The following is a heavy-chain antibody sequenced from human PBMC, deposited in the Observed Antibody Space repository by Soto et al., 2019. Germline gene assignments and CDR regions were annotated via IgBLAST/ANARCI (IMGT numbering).Heavy chain of an antibody. CDR2: IYYSGST. CDR1: GGSISSGGYY. J-gene: IGHJ4*02. V-gene: IGHV4-31*03. CDR3: ARVSGNGKSLMFDY. Sequence: SETLSLTCTVSGGSISSGGYYWSWIRQHPGKGLEWIGYIYYSGSTYYNPSLKSRVTISVDTSKNQFSLRLSSVTAADTAVYYCARVSGNGKSLMFDYWGQGTLVTVSS. D-gene: IGHD3-3*02.